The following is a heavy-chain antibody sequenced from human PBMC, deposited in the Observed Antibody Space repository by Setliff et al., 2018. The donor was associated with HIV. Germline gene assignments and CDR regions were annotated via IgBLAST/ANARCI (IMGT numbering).Heavy chain of an antibody. CDR2: ISWNGDLT. D-gene: IGHD2-2*02. V-gene: IGHV3-9*01. CDR1: RFTFSSYS. CDR3: VKDGSLSGLYYHYMDV. Sequence: SCAASRFTFSSYSMNWVRQPPGKGLEWVSGISWNGDLTAYAESTKGRFTISRDNARKSLYLQMNSLTTQDTALYYCVKDGSLSGLYYHYMDVWGKGTTVTVSS. J-gene: IGHJ6*03.